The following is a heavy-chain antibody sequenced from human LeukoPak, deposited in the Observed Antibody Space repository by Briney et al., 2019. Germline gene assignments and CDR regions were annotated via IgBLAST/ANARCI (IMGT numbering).Heavy chain of an antibody. CDR2: VFPADSDT. D-gene: IGHD4-17*01. CDR3: ARHGGAFDY. CDR1: GNSFTSSW. V-gene: IGHV5-51*01. J-gene: IGHJ4*02. Sequence: GESLKISCKASGNSFTSSWIGWVRQMPGKGLEWMGIVFPADSDTRYSPSFQGQVTFSVDKSISTAYLQWSSLKASDSAMYYCARHGGAFDYWGQGTLVTVSS.